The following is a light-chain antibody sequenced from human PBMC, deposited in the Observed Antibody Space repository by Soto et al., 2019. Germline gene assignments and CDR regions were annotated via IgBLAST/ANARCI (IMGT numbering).Light chain of an antibody. Sequence: AIQMTQSPSYLSASVGDRVTITCRASQGIRDDLAWYQQRPGKAPKLLIYAASNLQSGVPSRFSGSGSGTDFTLIISSLQPEDFATYYCLQDYDYPYTFGQGTKLEIK. CDR1: QGIRDD. J-gene: IGKJ2*01. CDR3: LQDYDYPYT. CDR2: AAS. V-gene: IGKV1-6*01.